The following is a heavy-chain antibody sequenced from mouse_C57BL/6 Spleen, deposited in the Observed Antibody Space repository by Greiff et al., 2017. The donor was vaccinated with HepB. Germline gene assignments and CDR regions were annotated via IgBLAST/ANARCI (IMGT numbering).Heavy chain of an antibody. V-gene: IGHV2-3*01. J-gene: IGHJ4*01. CDR3: AKPGGYYAMDY. CDR1: GFSLPNYG. Sequence: QVQLKQSGPGLVAPSQSLSITCTVSGFSLPNYGVSWFRQPPGKGLEWLGVIWGDGSTNYHSALISRLSISKDNSKSQLFLKLNSLQTDDTATYYGAKPGGYYAMDYWGQGTSVTVSS. CDR2: IWGDGST.